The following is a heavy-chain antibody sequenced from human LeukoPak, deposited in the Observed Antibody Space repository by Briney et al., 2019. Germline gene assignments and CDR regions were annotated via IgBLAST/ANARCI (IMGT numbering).Heavy chain of an antibody. Sequence: NAGGSLRLSCAASRFTFSTYTMNWVRQAPGKGLEWVSSISSSSSYIYYADSVKGRFTISRDNAKNSLYLQMNTLRAEDTAVYYCAGDRTTVTTFDYWGQGTLVTVSS. J-gene: IGHJ4*02. CDR1: RFTFSTYT. D-gene: IGHD4-17*01. CDR3: AGDRTTVTTFDY. CDR2: ISSSSSYI. V-gene: IGHV3-21*01.